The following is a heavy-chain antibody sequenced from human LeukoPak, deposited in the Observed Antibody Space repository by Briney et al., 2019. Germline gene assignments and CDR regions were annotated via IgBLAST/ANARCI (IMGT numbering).Heavy chain of an antibody. D-gene: IGHD2-15*01. CDR1: GYTFTGYY. CDR3: ARGYCSGGSCYSVENWFDP. V-gene: IGHV1-2*06. J-gene: IGHJ5*02. Sequence: ASVKVSCKAAGYTFTGYYMFWVRQAPGQGLEWMGRINPNSGGTNYAQKFQGRVTMTRDTPISTAYMELSRLRSDETAVYYCARGYCSGGSCYSVENWFDPWGQGTLVTVSS. CDR2: INPNSGGT.